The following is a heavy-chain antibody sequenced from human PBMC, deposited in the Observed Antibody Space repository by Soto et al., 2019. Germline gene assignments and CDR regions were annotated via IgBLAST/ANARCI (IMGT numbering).Heavy chain of an antibody. J-gene: IGHJ4*02. V-gene: IGHV3-23*03. D-gene: IGHD4-4*01. Sequence: PGGSLRLSCAASGFTFSSYAMHWVRQAPGKGLEWVSVIYSGGSTYYADSVKGRFTISRDNSKNTLYLQMNSLRAEDTAVYYCAKDISSSQVTTVSFDDWGQGTLVTVSS. CDR3: AKDISSSQVTTVSFDD. CDR2: IYSGGST. CDR1: GFTFSSYA.